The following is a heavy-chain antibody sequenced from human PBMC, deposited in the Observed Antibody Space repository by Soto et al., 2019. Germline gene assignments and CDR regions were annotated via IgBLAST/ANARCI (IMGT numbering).Heavy chain of an antibody. Sequence: GGSVKVSCKASGYTFSGFYMHWVRQAPGQGLEWMGWINPNSGGTKSAEKFQGRVTMTRDTSISTAYMELSRLTSDDTAVYYCASDAVTGTAGLDFWGQGTQVTVSS. J-gene: IGHJ4*02. CDR3: ASDAVTGTAGLDF. V-gene: IGHV1-2*02. D-gene: IGHD6-19*01. CDR2: INPNSGGT. CDR1: GYTFSGFY.